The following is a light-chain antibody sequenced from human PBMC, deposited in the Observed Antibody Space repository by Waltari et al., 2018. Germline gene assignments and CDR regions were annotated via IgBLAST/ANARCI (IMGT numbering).Light chain of an antibody. CDR2: DVT. CDR1: SSDVGGYDH. CDR3: FSYAGRYTYI. J-gene: IGLJ1*01. V-gene: IGLV2-11*01. Sequence: QSALTQPRSVSGSPGQSVTISCTGTSSDVGGYDHVSWHQQHPDKAPKLIIFDVTNRPSGAPARFSGPKSGNTASLTISGLQADDEADYYCFSYAGRYTYIFGTGTKVTVL.